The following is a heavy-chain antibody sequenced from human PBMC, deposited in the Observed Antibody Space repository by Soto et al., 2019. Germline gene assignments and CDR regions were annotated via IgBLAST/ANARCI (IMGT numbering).Heavy chain of an antibody. J-gene: IGHJ6*02. D-gene: IGHD3-3*01. Sequence: SGKVSRKAAGGTFSSYAISWVRQAPGQGPECMGGIIPIFGTANYAQKFQGRVTITADKSTSTAYMELSSLRSEDTAVYYCARDQGVVTAYYYYGMDVWGQGTTVTVSS. CDR2: IIPIFGTA. CDR3: ARDQGVVTAYYYYGMDV. V-gene: IGHV1-69*06. CDR1: GGTFSSYA.